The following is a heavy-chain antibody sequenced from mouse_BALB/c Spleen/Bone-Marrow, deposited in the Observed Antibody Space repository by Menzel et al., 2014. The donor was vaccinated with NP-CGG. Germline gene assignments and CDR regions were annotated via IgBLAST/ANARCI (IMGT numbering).Heavy chain of an antibody. Sequence: VQLQQSGAELARPGASVKLSCKASGYTFTDYYINWVKQRTGQGLEWIEEIYPGSGNTYYNEKFKGKATLTADKSSSTAYMQLSSRTSEDSAVYFCARDWDYYAMDYWGQGTSVTVAS. CDR2: IYPGSGNT. V-gene: IGHV1-77*01. D-gene: IGHD4-1*01. CDR1: GYTFTDYY. J-gene: IGHJ4*01. CDR3: ARDWDYYAMDY.